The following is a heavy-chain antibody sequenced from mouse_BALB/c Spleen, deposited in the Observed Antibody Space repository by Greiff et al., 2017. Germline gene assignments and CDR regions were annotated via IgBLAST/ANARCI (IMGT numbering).Heavy chain of an antibody. CDR3: ARWGYGSSYYAMDY. D-gene: IGHD1-1*01. Sequence: EVMLVESGGGLVQPGGSRKLSCAASGFTFSSFGMHWVRQAPEKGLEWVAYISSGCSTIYYADTVKGRFTISRDNPKNTLFLQMTSLRSEDTAMYYCARWGYGSSYYAMDYWGQGTSVTVSS. CDR2: ISSGCSTI. CDR1: GFTFSSFG. J-gene: IGHJ4*01. V-gene: IGHV5-17*02.